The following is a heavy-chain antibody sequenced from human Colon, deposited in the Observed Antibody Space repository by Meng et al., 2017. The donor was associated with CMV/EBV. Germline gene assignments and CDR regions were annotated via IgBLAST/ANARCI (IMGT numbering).Heavy chain of an antibody. Sequence: VGPGATLGTPGGSLGLSWSVPGSHPLTFWLDWVRRVPGKGPVWVSLVQRSGSMETYEDSVKGRFTASRDNTKNTFYLQMNSLRDEDTAVYYCVMLPPGFWGQGTLVTVSS. V-gene: IGHV3-74*03. D-gene: IGHD3-10*01. CDR2: VQRSGSME. CDR1: GSHPLTFW. J-gene: IGHJ4*02. CDR3: VMLPPGF.